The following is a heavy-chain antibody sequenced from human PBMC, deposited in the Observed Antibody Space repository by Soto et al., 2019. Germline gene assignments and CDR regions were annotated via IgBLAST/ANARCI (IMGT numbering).Heavy chain of an antibody. Sequence: QVQLVQSGAEAKKPGSSMRVSCKASGGIFSNYPVTWVRQAPGQGLEWMGGIIPLFGTANYAQKFQGRITITADASTTTAYRELRSLRSEDTAVYYCARGIRRPSYYDTSSYYIDFDYWGQRTLVTVSS. CDR2: IIPLFGTA. J-gene: IGHJ4*02. CDR3: ARGIRRPSYYDTSSYYIDFDY. D-gene: IGHD3-22*01. CDR1: GGIFSNYP. V-gene: IGHV1-69*01.